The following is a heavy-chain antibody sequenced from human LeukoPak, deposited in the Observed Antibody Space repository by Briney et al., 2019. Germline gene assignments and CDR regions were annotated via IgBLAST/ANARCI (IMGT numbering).Heavy chain of an antibody. CDR2: ISTSSSTI. V-gene: IGHV3-48*01. CDR3: ARSGIAVAPHAFDI. J-gene: IGHJ3*02. Sequence: GGSLRLSCAASGFTFSSYSMNWVRQAPGKGLEWVSYISTSSSTIYYADSVKGRFTISRDNAKNSLYVQMNSLRAEDTAVYYCARSGIAVAPHAFDIWGQGTMVTVSS. D-gene: IGHD6-19*01. CDR1: GFTFSSYS.